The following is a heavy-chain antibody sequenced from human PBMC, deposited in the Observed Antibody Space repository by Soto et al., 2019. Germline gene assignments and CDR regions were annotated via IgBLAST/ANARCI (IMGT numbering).Heavy chain of an antibody. Sequence: SVKVSCKASGGTFSSYAISWVRQAPGQGLEWMGGIIPIFGTANYAQKFQGRVTITADESTSTAYMELSSLRSEDTAVYYCARDLDCSSTSCSGHYWGQGTLVTVSS. CDR2: IIPIFGTA. D-gene: IGHD2-2*01. CDR3: ARDLDCSSTSCSGHY. CDR1: GGTFSSYA. V-gene: IGHV1-69*13. J-gene: IGHJ4*02.